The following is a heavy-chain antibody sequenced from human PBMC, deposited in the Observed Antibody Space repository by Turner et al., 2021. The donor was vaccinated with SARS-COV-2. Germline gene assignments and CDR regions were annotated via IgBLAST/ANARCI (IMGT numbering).Heavy chain of an antibody. J-gene: IGHJ4*02. CDR3: ARDLEAAAGP. Sequence: EVQLVESGGGLVQPGGSLRLSCAASGFTVSSTYMSWVRQAPGKGLEWVSVMYSGGSTYYADSVKGRFTISRDNSKNTLYLQMNSLRAEDTAVYYCARDLEAAAGPWGQGTLVTVSS. D-gene: IGHD6-13*01. V-gene: IGHV3-66*01. CDR1: GFTVSSTY. CDR2: MYSGGST.